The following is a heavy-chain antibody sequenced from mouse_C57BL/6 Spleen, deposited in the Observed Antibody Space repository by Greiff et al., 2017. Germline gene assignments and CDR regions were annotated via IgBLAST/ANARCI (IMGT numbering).Heavy chain of an antibody. D-gene: IGHD3-2*02. CDR3: ARHAGEGSYFDY. CDR2: ISSGGSYT. V-gene: IGHV5-6*01. Sequence: EVMLVESGGDLVEPGGSLKLSCAASGFTFSSYGMSWVRQTPDKRLEWVATISSGGSYTYYPDSVKGRFTISRDNAKNTLYLQMSSLKSEDTAMYYCARHAGEGSYFDYWGQGTTLTVSS. J-gene: IGHJ2*01. CDR1: GFTFSSYG.